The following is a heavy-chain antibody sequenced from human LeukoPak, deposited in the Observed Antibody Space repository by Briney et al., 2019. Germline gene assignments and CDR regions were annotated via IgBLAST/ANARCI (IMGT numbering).Heavy chain of an antibody. CDR2: ISGSGGST. CDR1: GFTFSSYA. Sequence: PGGSLRLSCAASGFTFSSYAMSWVRQAPGKGLEWVSAISGSGGSTYYADSVKGRFTISRDNSKNTLYLQMNSLRAEDTAVYYCAKSPDYYDSSGYYVAENYFDYWGQGTLVTVSS. J-gene: IGHJ4*02. CDR3: AKSPDYYDSSGYYVAENYFDY. V-gene: IGHV3-23*01. D-gene: IGHD3-22*01.